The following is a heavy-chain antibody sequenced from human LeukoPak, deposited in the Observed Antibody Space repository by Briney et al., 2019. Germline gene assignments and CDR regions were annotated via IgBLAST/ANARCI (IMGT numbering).Heavy chain of an antibody. V-gene: IGHV3-66*01. D-gene: IGHD3-10*01. J-gene: IGHJ4*02. CDR2: IYSGGST. CDR3: ARGAYGSGSYLFDY. Sequence: GGSLRLSCAASGFTVSSNYMSWVRQAPGKGLELVSVIYSGGSTYYADSVKGRFTISRDNSKNTLYLQMNSLRAEDTAVYYCARGAYGSGSYLFDYWGQGTLVTVSS. CDR1: GFTVSSNY.